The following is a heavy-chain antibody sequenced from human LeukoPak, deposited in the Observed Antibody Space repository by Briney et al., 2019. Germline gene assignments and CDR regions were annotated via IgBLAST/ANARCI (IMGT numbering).Heavy chain of an antibody. Sequence: PGGSLRLSCTASGITFSNYVMHWVRQAPCKGLEWVAVISYDGSNKYYADSVKGRFTISRDNSKNTLYLQMNSLRAEDTAVYYCARDLPVAGTSDYFDYWGQGTLVTVSS. J-gene: IGHJ4*02. CDR1: GITFSNYV. D-gene: IGHD6-19*01. V-gene: IGHV3-30-3*01. CDR2: ISYDGSNK. CDR3: ARDLPVAGTSDYFDY.